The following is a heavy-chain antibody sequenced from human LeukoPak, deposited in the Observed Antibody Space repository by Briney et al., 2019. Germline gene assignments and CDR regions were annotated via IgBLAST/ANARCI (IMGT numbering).Heavy chain of an antibody. J-gene: IGHJ4*02. CDR1: GYTFTGYY. CDR2: INPNSGGT. D-gene: IGHD6-19*01. V-gene: IGHV1-2*02. CDR3: ARDHALAVAGTQGT. Sequence: ASVKVSCKASGYTFTGYYMHWVRQAPGQGLEWMGWINPNSGGTNYAQKFQGRVTMTRDTSISTAYMELSRLRSEDTAVYYCARDHALAVAGTQGTWGQGTLVTVSS.